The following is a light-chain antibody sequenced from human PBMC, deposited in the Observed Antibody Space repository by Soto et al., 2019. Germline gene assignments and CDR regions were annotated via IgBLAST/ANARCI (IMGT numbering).Light chain of an antibody. CDR2: EVS. CDR3: SLYAGSNNVV. CDR1: SSDVGSYNS. Sequence: QSVLTQPASVSGSPGQSITISCTGTSSDVGSYNSVSWYRQHPGKAPKLMLYEVSNRPSGVSNRFSGSKSGNTASLTISGLQAEDEADYYCSLYAGSNNVVFGGGTKVTVL. J-gene: IGLJ2*01. V-gene: IGLV2-14*01.